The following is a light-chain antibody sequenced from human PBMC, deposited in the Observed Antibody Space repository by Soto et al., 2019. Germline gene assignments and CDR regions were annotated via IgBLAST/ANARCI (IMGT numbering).Light chain of an antibody. Sequence: EIVMTQSPATLSVSPGDRATLSCRASRSVYSNLAWNQQKPGQAPRLLIYGASTRATGVPARFSGSGSGTEFTLTISILQSEDIGTCYSQQTDTLPSTFGQGTRLEIK. CDR1: RSVYSN. CDR2: GAS. CDR3: QQTDTLPST. J-gene: IGKJ5*01. V-gene: IGKV3-15*01.